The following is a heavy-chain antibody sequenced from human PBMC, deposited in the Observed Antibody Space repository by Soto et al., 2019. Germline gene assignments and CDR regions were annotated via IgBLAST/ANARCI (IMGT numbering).Heavy chain of an antibody. CDR3: ARLSRITFIVN. J-gene: IGHJ4*02. Sequence: QVRLVQSGAEVKSPGTSVKVSCQTSGYTFADYSIHWVRQAPGQGLEYMGNIDPSTGTSDSAQTLKGRISMTTDASTSTVYMELNNLRSADTAVYYCARLSRITFIVNWGQGTVVTVSS. V-gene: IGHV1-46*04. D-gene: IGHD3-10*01. CDR2: IDPSTGTS. CDR1: GYTFADYS.